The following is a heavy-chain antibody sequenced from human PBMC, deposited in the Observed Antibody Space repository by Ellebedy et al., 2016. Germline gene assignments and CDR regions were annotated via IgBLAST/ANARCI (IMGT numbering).Heavy chain of an antibody. Sequence: GESLKISCAASGFTFSSYSMNWVRQAPGKGLEWVSSISSSSSYIYYADSVKGRSTISRDNSKNTLYLQMNSLRAEDTAVYYCARDSGIVLMVYAIGYMGYWGQGTLVTVSS. CDR2: ISSSSSYI. D-gene: IGHD2-8*01. V-gene: IGHV3-21*01. CDR3: ARDSGIVLMVYAIGYMGY. J-gene: IGHJ4*02. CDR1: GFTFSSYS.